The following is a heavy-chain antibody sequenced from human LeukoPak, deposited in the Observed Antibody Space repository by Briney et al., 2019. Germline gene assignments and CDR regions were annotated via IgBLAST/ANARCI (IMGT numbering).Heavy chain of an antibody. D-gene: IGHD3-10*01. CDR1: RYTFTSYY. J-gene: IGHJ4*02. CDR3: ARDLGGSGSYPNPCFDY. CDR2: INPSGGST. V-gene: IGHV1-46*01. Sequence: ASVCASCTASRYTFTSYYMHSVRQAPGPGLEAMGIINPSGGSTSYAQKFQGRVTMTRDTSTITVYMELCSLRSEDTAVYYCARDLGGSGSYPNPCFDYWGQGTLVTVSS.